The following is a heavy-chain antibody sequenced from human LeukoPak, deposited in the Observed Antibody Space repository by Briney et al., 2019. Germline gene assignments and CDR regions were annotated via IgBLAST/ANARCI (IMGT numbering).Heavy chain of an antibody. J-gene: IGHJ4*02. D-gene: IGHD3-22*01. CDR3: ERSMIVVVIADY. CDR2: IYYSGST. V-gene: IGHV4-39*01. CDR1: GGSISSSSYY. Sequence: SETLSLTCTVSGGSISSSSYYWGWIRQPPGKGLEWIGSIYYSGSTYYNPSLKSRVTISVDTSKNQFSLKLSSVTAADTAVYYCERSMIVVVIADYWGQGTMVTVSS.